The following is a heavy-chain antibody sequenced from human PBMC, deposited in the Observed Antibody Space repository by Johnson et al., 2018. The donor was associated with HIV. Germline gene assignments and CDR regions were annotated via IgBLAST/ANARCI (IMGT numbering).Heavy chain of an antibody. V-gene: IGHV3-66*04. D-gene: IGHD3-9*01. CDR1: GFTVSSNY. CDR2: IYSGGST. CDR3: AKRLTYANSLDAFDI. Sequence: VQLVESGGGVVQPGRSLRLSCSASGFTVSSNYMSWVRQAPGKGLEWVSVIYSGGSTYYTDSVKGRFTISRDNAKNSLYLQMNSLRAEDTAVYYCAKRLTYANSLDAFDIWGQGTMVTVSS. J-gene: IGHJ3*02.